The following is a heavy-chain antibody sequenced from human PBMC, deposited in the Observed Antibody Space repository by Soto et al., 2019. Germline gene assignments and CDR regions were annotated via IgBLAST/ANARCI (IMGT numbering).Heavy chain of an antibody. J-gene: IGHJ4*02. D-gene: IGHD2-15*01. CDR3: AREGGGYCSGGSCQVDY. V-gene: IGHV4-39*02. Sequence: QLQLQESGPGLVKPSETLSLTCTVSGGSISSSSYYWGWIRQPPGKGLEWIGSIYYRGNTYYNPXLKSPVTISVDXSXNXXSLTLSSVTAADTAVYYCAREGGGYCSGGSCQVDYWGQGTLVTVSS. CDR2: IYYRGNT. CDR1: GGSISSSSYY.